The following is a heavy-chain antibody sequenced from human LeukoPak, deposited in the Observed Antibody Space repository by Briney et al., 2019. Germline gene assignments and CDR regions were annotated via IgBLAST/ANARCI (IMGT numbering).Heavy chain of an antibody. CDR2: ISSNGDGT. V-gene: IGHV3-64*01. D-gene: IGHD3-10*01. CDR1: GFTFRSYG. J-gene: IGHJ4*02. CDR3: ARVADSGTYLDY. Sequence: GGSLRLSCAASGFTFRSYGMHWVRQAPGKGLEYVSAISSNGDGTYYTSSVKGRFTISRDNSKNTLYLQMGSLRVEDMAVYYCARVADSGTYLDYWGQGTLVTVSS.